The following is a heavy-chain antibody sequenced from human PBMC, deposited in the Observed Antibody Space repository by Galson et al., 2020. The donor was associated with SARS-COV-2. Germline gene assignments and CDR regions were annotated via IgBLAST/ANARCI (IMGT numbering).Heavy chain of an antibody. Sequence: ASVKVSCKASGYTFAAYGISWVRQAPGQGPEWMGISTYKGDTKYEQKFQGRVIMTTDTSTSTAYMELRSLRSDDTATYYCVRESVSDRTGWRWGEHWGQGTTVTVSS. J-gene: IGHJ4*02. CDR2: ISTYKGDT. CDR3: VRESVSDRTGWRWGEH. D-gene: IGHD1-1*01. V-gene: IGHV1-18*01. CDR1: GYTFAAYG.